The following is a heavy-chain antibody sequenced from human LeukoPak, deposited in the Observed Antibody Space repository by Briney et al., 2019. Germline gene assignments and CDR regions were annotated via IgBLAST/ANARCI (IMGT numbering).Heavy chain of an antibody. Sequence: SQTLSLTCAISGDSVSSKSAAWNWIRQSPSRGLEWLGRTYYRSKWYNDYAVSVKSRITINPDTSKNQFSLQLNSVTPEDTAVYYCARSVHGSSWGYNWFDPWGQGTLVTVSS. CDR2: TYYRSKWYN. V-gene: IGHV6-1*01. CDR1: GDSVSSKSAA. D-gene: IGHD6-13*01. CDR3: ARSVHGSSWGYNWFDP. J-gene: IGHJ5*02.